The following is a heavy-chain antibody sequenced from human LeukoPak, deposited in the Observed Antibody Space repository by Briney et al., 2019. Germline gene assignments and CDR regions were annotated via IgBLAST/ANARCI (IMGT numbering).Heavy chain of an antibody. J-gene: IGHJ4*02. Sequence: SQTLSLTCAISGDSVSSNNAAWNWIRQSPSRGLEWLGRTYYRSRGYNDYAVSVKGRITISPDTSRNQFSLHLNSVTPEDTAVYYCAKLGGNFVDFWGQGTLVTVSS. V-gene: IGHV6-1*01. D-gene: IGHD1-1*01. CDR3: AKLGGNFVDF. CDR1: GDSVSSNNAA. CDR2: TYYRSRGYN.